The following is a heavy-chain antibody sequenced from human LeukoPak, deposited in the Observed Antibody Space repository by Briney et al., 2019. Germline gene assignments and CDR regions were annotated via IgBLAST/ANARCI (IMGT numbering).Heavy chain of an antibody. Sequence: GGSLRLSCAASGFTLSKYAMSWVRQAPGTGLEWVSRIKSDGSWTNYADSVRGRFTISRDNAKNTLFLQMVGLRAEDTAIYYCVRDGDAYDFDLWGQGILVTVSS. J-gene: IGHJ4*02. CDR3: VRDGDAYDFDL. CDR1: GFTLSKYA. D-gene: IGHD5-12*01. CDR2: IKSDGSWT. V-gene: IGHV3-74*01.